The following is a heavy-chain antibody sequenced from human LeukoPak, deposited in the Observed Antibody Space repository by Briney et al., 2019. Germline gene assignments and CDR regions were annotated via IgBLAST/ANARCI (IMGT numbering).Heavy chain of an antibody. V-gene: IGHV3-21*01. Sequence: GGSLRLSCAASGFTFSSCNMNWVRQAPGKGLEWVSSISSSSTYIYYADSVKGRFTISRDNAKNSLYLQMNSLRAEDTAVYYCARDPTFDYWGQGTLVTVSS. CDR1: GFTFSSCN. CDR3: ARDPTFDY. CDR2: ISSSSTYI. J-gene: IGHJ4*02.